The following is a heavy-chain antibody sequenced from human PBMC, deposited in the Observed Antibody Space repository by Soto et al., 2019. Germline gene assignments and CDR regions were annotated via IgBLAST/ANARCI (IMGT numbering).Heavy chain of an antibody. CDR3: ARGGRNIVVVPATITVETQFDY. D-gene: IGHD2-2*01. V-gene: IGHV4-34*01. CDR1: GGSFSGYY. Sequence: SETLSLTCAVYGGSFSGYYWSWIRQPPGKGLEWIGEINHSGSTNYNPSLKSRVTISVDTSKNQFSLKLSSVTAADTAVYYCARGGRNIVVVPATITVETQFDYWGQGTLVTVS. CDR2: INHSGST. J-gene: IGHJ4*02.